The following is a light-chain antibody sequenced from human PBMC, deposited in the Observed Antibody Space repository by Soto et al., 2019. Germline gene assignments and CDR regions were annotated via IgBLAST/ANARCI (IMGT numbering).Light chain of an antibody. Sequence: EIVLTQSPATLSLSPGERATLSCMASQSISNYLGWYQQKPGQAPRLLIYDVSNRATGIPARFSGSGSGTDFTLTISSLEPEDFAVYYCQHRSNWPLTFGGGTKVEIK. CDR3: QHRSNWPLT. J-gene: IGKJ4*01. CDR1: QSISNY. V-gene: IGKV3-11*01. CDR2: DVS.